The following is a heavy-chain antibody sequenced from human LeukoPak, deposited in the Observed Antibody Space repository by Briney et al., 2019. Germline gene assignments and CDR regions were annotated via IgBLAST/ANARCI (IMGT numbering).Heavy chain of an antibody. D-gene: IGHD3-10*01. CDR3: PITMVRGRGPYGAFDI. CDR2: ISDNGGET. CDR1: GFTFTDYA. J-gene: IGHJ3*02. V-gene: IGHV3-23*01. Sequence: PGGSLRLSCAASGFTFTDYAMSWVRQAPEKGLEWISTISDNGGETYYADSVKGRFAISRDNSKNTLYLQMNSLRAEDTAVYYCPITMVRGRGPYGAFDIWGQGTMVTVPS.